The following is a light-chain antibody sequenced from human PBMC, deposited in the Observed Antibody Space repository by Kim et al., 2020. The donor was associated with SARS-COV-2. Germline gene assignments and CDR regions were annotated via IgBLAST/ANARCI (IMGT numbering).Light chain of an antibody. CDR3: CSYAGINFWRV. CDR2: DVN. CDR1: NSDVGGYNY. Sequence: QSVTIFCTGTNSDVGGYNYVSWFQQHPGDPPKLMIYDVNKRPSGVPDRFSGSKSGDTASLTISGLQADDDADYYCCSYAGINFWRVFGTGTKVTVL. V-gene: IGLV2-11*03. J-gene: IGLJ1*01.